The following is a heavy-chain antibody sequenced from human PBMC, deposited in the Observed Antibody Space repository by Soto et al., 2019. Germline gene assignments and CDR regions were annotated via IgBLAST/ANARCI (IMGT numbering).Heavy chain of an antibody. CDR2: IWYDGSNK. CDR1: GFTFSSYG. V-gene: IGHV3-33*01. J-gene: IGHJ4*02. CDR3: ARDQGGYSGYDWGFDY. Sequence: SGGGVVQPGRSLRLSCAASGFTFSSYGMHWVRQAPGKGLEWVAVIWYDGSNKYYADSVKGRFTISRDNSKNTLYLQMNSLRAEDTAVYYCARDQGGYSGYDWGFDYWGQGTLVTVSS. D-gene: IGHD5-12*01.